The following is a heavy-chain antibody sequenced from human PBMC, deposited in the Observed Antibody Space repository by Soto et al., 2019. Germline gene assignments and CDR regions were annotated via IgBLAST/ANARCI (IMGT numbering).Heavy chain of an antibody. CDR1: GFTVSSNY. CDR2: IYSGGST. Sequence: GGSLRLSCAASGFTVSSNYMSWVRQAPGKGLEWVSVIYSGGSTYYADSVKGRFTISRDNSKNTLYLQMNSLRAEDTAVYYCARDLPNLFLEWLVDYYFDYWGQGTLVTVSS. V-gene: IGHV3-66*01. J-gene: IGHJ4*02. D-gene: IGHD3-3*01. CDR3: ARDLPNLFLEWLVDYYFDY.